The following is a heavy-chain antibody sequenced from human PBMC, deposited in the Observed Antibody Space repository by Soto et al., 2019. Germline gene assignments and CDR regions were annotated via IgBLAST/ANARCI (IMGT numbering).Heavy chain of an antibody. CDR3: AREEPSGEGAYEY. V-gene: IGHV3-30-3*01. CDR2: ISYDGSNK. CDR1: GFTFSSYA. D-gene: IGHD1-26*01. Sequence: QVQLVESGGGVVQPGRSLRLSCAASGFTFSSYAMHWVRQAPGKGLERVAVISYDGSNKYDADSVKGLFTISRDNSKNSMSLQMSSLRAEDTAVYDCAREEPSGEGAYEYWGQGTLVTVSS. J-gene: IGHJ4*02.